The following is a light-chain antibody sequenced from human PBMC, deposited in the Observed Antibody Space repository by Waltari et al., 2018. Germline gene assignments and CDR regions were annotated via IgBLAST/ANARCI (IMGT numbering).Light chain of an antibody. Sequence: QSALTQPASLSGSPGQSITISCPGTSSDVGAFNYVSWCQQHPGTAPQLIIFDVSKRPSGVPDRFSGSKSGNTASLTVSGLQAEDEADYYCSSYAGSNNYVFGTGTKVTVL. V-gene: IGLV2-8*01. J-gene: IGLJ1*01. CDR2: DVS. CDR1: SSDVGAFNY. CDR3: SSYAGSNNYV.